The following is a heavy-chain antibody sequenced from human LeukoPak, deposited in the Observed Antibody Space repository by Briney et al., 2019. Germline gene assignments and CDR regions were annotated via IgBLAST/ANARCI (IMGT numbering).Heavy chain of an antibody. J-gene: IGHJ5*02. V-gene: IGHV4-59*08. CDR3: ARQGDTAMVPNWFDP. Sequence: SETLSLTCTVPGGSISSYYWSWIRQPPGKGLEWIGYIYYSGSTNYNPSLKSRVTISVDTSKDQFSLKLSPVTAADTAVYYCARQGDTAMVPNWFDPWGQGTLVTVSS. CDR2: IYYSGST. CDR1: GGSISSYY. D-gene: IGHD5-18*01.